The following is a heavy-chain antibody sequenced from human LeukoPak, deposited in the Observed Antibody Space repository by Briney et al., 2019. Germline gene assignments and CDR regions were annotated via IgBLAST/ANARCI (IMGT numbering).Heavy chain of an antibody. CDR1: EFTFSNAW. CDR2: ISSSGSTI. V-gene: IGHV3-11*04. D-gene: IGHD6-19*01. Sequence: GGSLRLSCAASEFTFSNAWMSWVRQAPGKGLEWVSYISSSGSTIYYADSVKGRFTISRDNAKNSLYLQMNSLRAEDTAVYYCARDSGQWLVQFDYWGQGTLVTVSS. CDR3: ARDSGQWLVQFDY. J-gene: IGHJ4*02.